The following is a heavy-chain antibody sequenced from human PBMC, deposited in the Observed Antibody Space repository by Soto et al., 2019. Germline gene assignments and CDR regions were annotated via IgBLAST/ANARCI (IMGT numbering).Heavy chain of an antibody. D-gene: IGHD6-19*01. CDR1: GFTFSNDG. CDR2: ISYDGTNK. V-gene: IGHV3-30*18. J-gene: IGHJ4*02. CDR3: AKEVWGSGWDLGDY. Sequence: QVQLVESGGGVVQPARSLRLSCAASGFTFSNDGMHCVRQPPGKGLDWVAVISYDGTNKYYADSVKGRFTISRDNSKNTLDLEMNSLRAEDTAVYYCAKEVWGSGWDLGDYWGQGTLVSVSS.